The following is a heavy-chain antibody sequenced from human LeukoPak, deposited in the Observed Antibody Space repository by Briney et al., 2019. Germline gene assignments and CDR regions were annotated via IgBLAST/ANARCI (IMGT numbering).Heavy chain of an antibody. CDR2: IYYSGST. CDR1: GGSISSYY. V-gene: IGHV4-59*01. D-gene: IGHD3-22*01. CDR3: ASLDYYDSSIDY. J-gene: IGHJ4*02. Sequence: SETLSLTCTVSGGSISSYYWSWIRQPPGKGLEWIGYIYYSGSTNYNPSLKSRVTISVDTSKNQFSLKLSSVTAADTAVYYCASLDYYDSSIDYWGQGTLVTVSS.